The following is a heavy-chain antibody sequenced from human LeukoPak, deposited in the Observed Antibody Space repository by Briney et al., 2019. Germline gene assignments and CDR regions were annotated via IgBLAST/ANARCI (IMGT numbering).Heavy chain of an antibody. D-gene: IGHD6-19*01. CDR2: ISSSGNTI. CDR1: GFTFSSYE. Sequence: GGSLRLSCAASGFTFSSYEMNWVRQAPGKGLDWVSYISSSGNTIYYADSQKGRFTISRDNAKNSLYLQMNSLRAEDTAVYYCARKGSSGWYMDYFDYWGQGALVTVSS. J-gene: IGHJ4*02. CDR3: ARKGSSGWYMDYFDY. V-gene: IGHV3-48*03.